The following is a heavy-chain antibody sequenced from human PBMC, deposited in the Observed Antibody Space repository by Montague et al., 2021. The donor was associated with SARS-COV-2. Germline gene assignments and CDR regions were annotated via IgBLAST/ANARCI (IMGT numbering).Heavy chain of an antibody. CDR3: LREPRYRGNDFYGMDV. D-gene: IGHD5-12*01. Sequence: SLRLSCAASGFTFSSYDMHWVRQVTGEGLEWVSAINIVGDTYYSASVKGRFTISRENAKNSLYLQMSSLRAADTAVYYCLREPRYRGNDFYGMDVWGQGTTVTVSS. V-gene: IGHV3-13*01. CDR2: INIVGDT. CDR1: GFTFSSYD. J-gene: IGHJ6*02.